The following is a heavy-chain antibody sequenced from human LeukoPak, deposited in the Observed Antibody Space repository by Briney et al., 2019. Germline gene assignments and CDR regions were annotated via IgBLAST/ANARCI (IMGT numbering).Heavy chain of an antibody. J-gene: IGHJ4*02. D-gene: IGHD4/OR15-4a*01. CDR2: VHHSSRT. CDR1: GASISNYY. CDR3: ARDCRAKY. Sequence: SETLPETRNVCGASISNYYWSWIRQAPGKGLEWIGYVHHSSRTNSKPSVWRRVTMSVDTSSSQLSLNLTSVTTADTAVYFCARDCRAKYWGQG. V-gene: IGHV4-59*01.